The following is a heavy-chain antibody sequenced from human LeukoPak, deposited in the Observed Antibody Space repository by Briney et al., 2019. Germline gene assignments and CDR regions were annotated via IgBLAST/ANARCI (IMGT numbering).Heavy chain of an antibody. CDR3: ERISSAFTFEGVISTSLNDY. CDR2: INHSGST. CDR1: GGSMSSYY. Sequence: SETLSLTCSVSGGSMSSYYWSWIRQPPGKGLEWIGEINHSGSTNYNPSLKSRVTISADTSKNQFSLKPSSVTAADTAVYYCERISSAFTFEGVISTSLNDYWGQGTLVTVSS. D-gene: IGHD3-16*02. J-gene: IGHJ4*02. V-gene: IGHV4-34*01.